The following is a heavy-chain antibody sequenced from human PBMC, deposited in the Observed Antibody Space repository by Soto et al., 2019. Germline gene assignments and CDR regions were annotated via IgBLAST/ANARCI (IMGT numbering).Heavy chain of an antibody. J-gene: IGHJ3*02. V-gene: IGHV3-33*01. CDR3: AREAGSEDAFDI. CDR1: GFTFSSYG. D-gene: IGHD3-10*01. Sequence: QVQLVESGGGVVQPGRSLRLSCVASGFTFSSYGMHWVRQAPGKGLEWVAVIWYDGSNKYYADSVKGRFTISRDNSKNTLYLQMNSLRAEDTAVYYCAREAGSEDAFDIWGQGTMVTVSS. CDR2: IWYDGSNK.